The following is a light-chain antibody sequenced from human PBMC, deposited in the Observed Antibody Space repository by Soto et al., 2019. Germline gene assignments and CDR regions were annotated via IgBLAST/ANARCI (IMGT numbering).Light chain of an antibody. CDR2: DAS. CDR1: QSVSSS. Sequence: EIVLTQSPATLSLSPGARATLSCRASQSVSSSLAWYQQKPGQAPRLLIYDASSRATDIPARFSGSGSGTDFTLTIGSLEPEDFAVYFCQQRSNWAFGQGTRLEI. V-gene: IGKV3-11*01. CDR3: QQRSNWA. J-gene: IGKJ5*01.